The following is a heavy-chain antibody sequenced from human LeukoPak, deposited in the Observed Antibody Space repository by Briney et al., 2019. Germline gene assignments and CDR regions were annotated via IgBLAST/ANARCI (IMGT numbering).Heavy chain of an antibody. CDR3: ARSVGGAAAGFDY. CDR1: GGSISSYY. J-gene: IGHJ4*02. V-gene: IGHV4-59*01. CDR2: IYDSGTT. D-gene: IGHD6-13*01. Sequence: SETLSLTCTVSGGSISSYYWSWIRQPPGKGLEWIGYIYDSGTTNYNPSLKSRVTISLDTSKNQFSLKVRSVTAADTAVYYCARSVGGAAAGFDYWGQGTLVTVSS.